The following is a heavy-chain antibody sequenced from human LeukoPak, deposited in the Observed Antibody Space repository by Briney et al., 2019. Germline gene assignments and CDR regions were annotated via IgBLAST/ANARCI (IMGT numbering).Heavy chain of an antibody. Sequence: SETLSLTCSVSGGSISSYSWSWVRQPPGKGLEWLAYMSYSGTTNYNPSLKSRVTISVDTSKKQFSLKLSSVTAADTAVYYCARHEGKLWFGETAMNYWGQGTLVTVSS. CDR2: MSYSGTT. J-gene: IGHJ4*02. CDR3: ARHEGKLWFGETAMNY. V-gene: IGHV4-59*08. CDR1: GGSISSYS. D-gene: IGHD3-10*01.